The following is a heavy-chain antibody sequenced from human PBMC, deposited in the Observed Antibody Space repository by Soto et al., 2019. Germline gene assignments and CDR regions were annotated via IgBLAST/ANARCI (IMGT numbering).Heavy chain of an antibody. D-gene: IGHD1-20*01. CDR1: GFTFSSYW. Sequence: GGSLRLSCAASGFTFSSYWMHWVRQAPGKGLVWVSRINSDGSSTSYADSVKGRFTISRDNAKNTLYLQMNSLRAEDTAVYYCARDRKYNRKLATYGMDVWGQGTTVTVSS. CDR3: ARDRKYNRKLATYGMDV. CDR2: INSDGSST. V-gene: IGHV3-74*01. J-gene: IGHJ6*02.